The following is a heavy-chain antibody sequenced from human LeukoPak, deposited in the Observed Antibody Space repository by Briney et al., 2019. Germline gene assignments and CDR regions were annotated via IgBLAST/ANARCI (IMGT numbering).Heavy chain of an antibody. J-gene: IGHJ3*02. CDR3: ASGSYFSDDAFDI. CDR1: NYNLINYG. Sequence: ASVKVSCKASNYNLINYGMSWVRQAPGQGLEWMGWISAYNGNTNYAQKLQGRVTMTTDTSTSTAYMELRSLRSDDTAVYYCASGSYFSDDAFDIWGQGTMVTVSS. V-gene: IGHV1-18*01. CDR2: ISAYNGNT. D-gene: IGHD1-26*01.